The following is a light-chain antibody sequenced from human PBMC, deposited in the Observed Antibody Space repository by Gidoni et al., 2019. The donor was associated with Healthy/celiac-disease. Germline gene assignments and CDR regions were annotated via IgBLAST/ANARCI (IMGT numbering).Light chain of an antibody. V-gene: IGKV3-20*01. Sequence: EIVLTQTPGTLSLSPGGRATLSCRASQSVSSSYLAWYQQKPGQAPRLLIYGASSRATGIPDRFSGSGSGTDFTLTISRLEPEDFAVYYCQQYGSSPCRFGQGTKLEIK. CDR2: GAS. J-gene: IGKJ2*04. CDR1: QSVSSSY. CDR3: QQYGSSPCR.